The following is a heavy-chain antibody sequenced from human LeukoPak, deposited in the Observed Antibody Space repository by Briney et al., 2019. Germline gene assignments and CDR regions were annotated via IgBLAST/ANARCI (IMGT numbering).Heavy chain of an antibody. V-gene: IGHV1-18*04. Sequence: ASVKVSCTASGYTFTSYGISWVRQAPGQGLEWMGWISPYNGNTNYAQKLQGRVTMTTDTSTSTAYMELRSLRSDDTAVYYCARDKPKRYCTSTSCYPLDYWGQGTLVTVSS. CDR2: ISPYNGNT. D-gene: IGHD2-2*01. CDR3: ARDKPKRYCTSTSCYPLDY. J-gene: IGHJ4*02. CDR1: GYTFTSYG.